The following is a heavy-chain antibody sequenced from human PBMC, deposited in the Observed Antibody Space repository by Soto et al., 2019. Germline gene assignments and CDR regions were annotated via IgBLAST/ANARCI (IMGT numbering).Heavy chain of an antibody. CDR1: GFTVSRNY. Sequence: PGGSLRLSCAASGFTVSRNYMSWVRQAPGKGLEWVSVIYGGGGTYYADSVKGRFAISRDNSENMLYLQMNSLRAEDTAIYHCASYQYSSGWYFDCWGQGTLVTVSS. CDR3: ASYQYSSGWYFDC. CDR2: IYGGGGT. V-gene: IGHV3-66*01. J-gene: IGHJ4*02. D-gene: IGHD6-19*01.